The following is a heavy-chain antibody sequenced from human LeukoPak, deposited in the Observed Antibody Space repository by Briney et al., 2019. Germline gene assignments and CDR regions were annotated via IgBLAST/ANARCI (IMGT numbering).Heavy chain of an antibody. CDR3: AKDLSSIAAAGTPLDY. CDR1: GFTFSSYA. Sequence: GGSPRLSCAASGFTFSSYAMSWVRQAPGKGLEWVSAISGSGGSTYYADSVKGRFTISRDNSKNTLYLQMNSLRAEDTAVYYCAKDLSSIAAAGTPLDYWGQGTLVTVSS. V-gene: IGHV3-23*01. D-gene: IGHD6-13*01. J-gene: IGHJ4*02. CDR2: ISGSGGST.